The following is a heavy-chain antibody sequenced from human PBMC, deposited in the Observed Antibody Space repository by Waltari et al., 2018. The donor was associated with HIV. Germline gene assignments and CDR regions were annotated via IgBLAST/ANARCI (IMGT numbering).Heavy chain of an antibody. V-gene: IGHV3-74*02. CDR3: VKDVTVTHYGVYYAGLDV. Sequence: VESGGIPVQPGGSLRLSCKASGFIFGSHWMHWVGQSPGKGLFWVSRIDGDGRVKVYVDTVKGRFTISRDNSRNTLSLEMKSLRVEDSGIYHCVKDVTVTHYGVYYAGLDVWGQGTTVTV. D-gene: IGHD2-8*01. CDR1: GFIFGSHW. J-gene: IGHJ6*02. CDR2: IDGDGRVK.